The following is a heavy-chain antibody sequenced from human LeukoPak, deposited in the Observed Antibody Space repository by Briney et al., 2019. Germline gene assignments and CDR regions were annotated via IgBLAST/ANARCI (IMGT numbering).Heavy chain of an antibody. V-gene: IGHV4-4*07. D-gene: IGHD4-23*01. CDR2: IYTSGST. CDR1: GGSISSYY. CDR3: GRDSDGGNGLYGGFDH. J-gene: IGHJ4*02. Sequence: NPSETLSLTCTVAGGSISSYYWSWIRQPAGKGLEWIGRIYTSGSTNYNPSLKSRVTMSVDTSKNQFSLKLSSVTAADTAVYYCGRDSDGGNGLYGGFDHWGQGTLVTVSS.